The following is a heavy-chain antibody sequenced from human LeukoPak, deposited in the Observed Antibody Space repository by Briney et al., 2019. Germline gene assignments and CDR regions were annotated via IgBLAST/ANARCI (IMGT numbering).Heavy chain of an antibody. CDR2: INPNSGGT. CDR3: AREIYGDYGSTNDAFDI. D-gene: IGHD4-17*01. CDR1: GYIFTGSY. V-gene: IGHV1-2*02. Sequence: ASVKVSCKASGYIFTGSYMHWVRQAPGQGLEWMGWINPNSGGTNYAQKFQGRVIMTRDTSISTAYMELSRLRSDDTAVYYCAREIYGDYGSTNDAFDIWGQGAMVTVSS. J-gene: IGHJ3*02.